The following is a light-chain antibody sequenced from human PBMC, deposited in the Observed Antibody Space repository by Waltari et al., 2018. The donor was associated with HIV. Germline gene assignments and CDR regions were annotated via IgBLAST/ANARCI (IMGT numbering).Light chain of an antibody. CDR1: RLPLYF. CDR3: QSADSDGIYV. Sequence: FELTQPPSVSVSPGQTATIRFSGHRLPLYFTSWPQQKPDQAPVLLIFQDNKRITGIPERFSGSTSGTSVTLTINGVQADDEAEYYCQSADSDGIYVFGSGTQVTVL. V-gene: IGLV3-25*03. CDR2: QDN. J-gene: IGLJ1*01.